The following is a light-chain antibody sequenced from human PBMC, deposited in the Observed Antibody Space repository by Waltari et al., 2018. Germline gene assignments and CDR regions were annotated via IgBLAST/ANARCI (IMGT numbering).Light chain of an antibody. J-gene: IGLJ1*01. V-gene: IGLV2-14*01. CDR3: NSFTSRTTYV. CDR2: GVS. CDR1: SSDIGAYNY. Sequence: QSALTQPASVSGSPGQSITISCTGTSSDIGAYNYVSWYQQHPGKAPKVMIYGVSSRPSGVSTRFSGSKSGNTASLTISGLQAEDEADYYCNSFTSRTTYVFGTGTKVTVL.